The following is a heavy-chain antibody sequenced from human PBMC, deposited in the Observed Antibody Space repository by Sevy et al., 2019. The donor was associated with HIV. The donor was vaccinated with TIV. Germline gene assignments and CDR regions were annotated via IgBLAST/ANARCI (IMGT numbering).Heavy chain of an antibody. J-gene: IGHJ6*02. CDR2: IRSKAYGGTT. Sequence: GGSVRLSCTASGFTFGDYAMSWVRQAPGKGLEWVGFIRSKAYGGTTEYAASVKGRFTISRDDSKSIAYLQMNSLKTEDTAVYYCTRASVATGLYYYYGMDVWGQGTTVTVSS. D-gene: IGHD5-12*01. CDR1: GFTFGDYA. V-gene: IGHV3-49*04. CDR3: TRASVATGLYYYYGMDV.